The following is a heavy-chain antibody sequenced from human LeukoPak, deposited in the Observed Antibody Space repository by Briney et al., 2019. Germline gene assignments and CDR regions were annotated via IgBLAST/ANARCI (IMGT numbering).Heavy chain of an antibody. CDR1: GYTFANYY. J-gene: IGHJ4*02. Sequence: ASVKVSCKASGYTFANYYIHWVRQAPGQGLEWMGIINPGGGSTFYAQKFQGRVTMTRDTSTSTAYMELSSLRFNDTAVYYCATLGQMRQQLARAVSDYWGQGTLVTVSS. CDR3: ATLGQMRQQLARAVSDY. D-gene: IGHD6-13*01. CDR2: INPGGGST. V-gene: IGHV1-46*01.